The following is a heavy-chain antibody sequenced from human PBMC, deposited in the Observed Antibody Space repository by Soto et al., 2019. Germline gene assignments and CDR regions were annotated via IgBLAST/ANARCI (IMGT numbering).Heavy chain of an antibody. CDR1: GGSISSGGYS. V-gene: IGHV4-30-2*01. Sequence: PSETLSLPCAGSGGSISSGGYSWSWIRQPPGKGLEWIGYIYHSGSTYYNPSLKSRVTISVDRSKNQFSLKLSSVTAADTAVYYCARVPDRWGQGTLVTVSS. CDR2: IYHSGST. D-gene: IGHD2-2*01. CDR3: ARVPDR. J-gene: IGHJ5*02.